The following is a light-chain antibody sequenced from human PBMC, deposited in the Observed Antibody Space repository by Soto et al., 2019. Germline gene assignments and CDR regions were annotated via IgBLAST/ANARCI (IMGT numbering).Light chain of an antibody. V-gene: IGKV3-20*01. CDR1: QSVRNNF. J-gene: IGKJ4*01. CDR3: QQFGSYPLT. CDR2: AAS. Sequence: EVLLTQSPGTLSLSPGERASLSCRASQSVRNNFLAWYQQKPGQAPRILIYAASNRATGIPDRFSGGGSETDFTLTISRLEPEDFAVYYCQQFGSYPLTFGGGTKVDIK.